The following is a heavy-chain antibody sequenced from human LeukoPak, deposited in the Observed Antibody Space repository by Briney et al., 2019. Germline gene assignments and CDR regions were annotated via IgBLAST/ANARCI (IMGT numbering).Heavy chain of an antibody. CDR2: ISGSGGST. V-gene: IGHV3-23*01. D-gene: IGHD1-26*01. CDR3: AKDIRGSYYFDY. J-gene: IGHJ4*02. CDR1: GFTFSSYA. Sequence: PGGSLRLSCAASGFTFSSYAMSWVRQAPGKGLEWVSAISGSGGSTYYADSVKGRFTISRDNSKNTLYLQMNSLRAEDTAVYYRAKDIRGSYYFDYWGQGTLVTVSS.